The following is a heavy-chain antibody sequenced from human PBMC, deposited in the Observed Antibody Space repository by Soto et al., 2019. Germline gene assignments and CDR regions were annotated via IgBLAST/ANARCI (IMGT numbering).Heavy chain of an antibody. CDR1: GGSFSGYY. Sequence: SETLSLTXAVYGGSFSGYYWSWIRQPPGKGLEWIGEINHSGSTNYNPSLKSRVTISVDTSKNQFSLKLSSVTAADTAVYYDFWSGYSDYWGQGTLVTVSS. CDR3: FWSGYSDY. D-gene: IGHD3-3*01. J-gene: IGHJ4*02. CDR2: INHSGST. V-gene: IGHV4-34*01.